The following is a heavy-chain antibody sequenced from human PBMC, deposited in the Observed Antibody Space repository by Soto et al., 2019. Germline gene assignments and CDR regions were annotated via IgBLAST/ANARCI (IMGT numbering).Heavy chain of an antibody. CDR2: IYWDDDK. CDR3: AHAAGLLLWFGEFDY. V-gene: IGHV2-5*02. D-gene: IGHD3-10*01. Sequence: QITLKESGPTLVQPTQTLTLTCTFSGFSLSTSGVGVGWIRQPPGKALEWLALIYWDDDKRYSPSLKRRLTINQDTSKNKVVLTMTNMDTVDTPTYYCAHAAGLLLWFGEFDYWGQGTLVTVSS. J-gene: IGHJ4*02. CDR1: GFSLSTSGVG.